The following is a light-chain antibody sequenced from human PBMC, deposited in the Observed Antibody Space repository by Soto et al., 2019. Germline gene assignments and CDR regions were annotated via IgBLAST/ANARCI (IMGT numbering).Light chain of an antibody. Sequence: DIQMTQSPSTLSASVGDRVTITCRASQSLNSLLAWYQQKPGRAPKLXXYDASTLESGVPSRFSGSGSGTEFTLTISSLQTDDFATYYCQQYNSYSSWTFGQGTKVDIK. V-gene: IGKV1-5*01. CDR3: QQYNSYSSWT. CDR2: DAS. J-gene: IGKJ1*01. CDR1: QSLNSL.